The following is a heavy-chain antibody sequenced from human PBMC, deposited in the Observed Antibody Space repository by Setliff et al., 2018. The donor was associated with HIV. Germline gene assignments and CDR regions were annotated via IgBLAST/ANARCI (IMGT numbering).Heavy chain of an antibody. CDR3: ARLRPYNSALDY. D-gene: IGHD3-10*01. V-gene: IGHV4-59*11. CDR1: GGSISSHY. Sequence: PSETLSLTCSVSGGSISSHYWSWIRQPPGKGLEWIGSIYYSGSTYANPSLKSRVTLSRDNSENALFLQMNSLRPEDTAVYYCARLRPYNSALDYWGQGTLVTVSS. J-gene: IGHJ4*02. CDR2: IYYSGST.